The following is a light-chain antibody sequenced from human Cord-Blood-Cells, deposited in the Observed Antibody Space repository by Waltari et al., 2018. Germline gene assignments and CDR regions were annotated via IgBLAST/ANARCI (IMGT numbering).Light chain of an antibody. V-gene: IGLV2-11*01. CDR3: CSYAGSYTFVV. Sequence: QSALTQPRPVSGSPGQSVTIPCPGTSSDVGGSNYVSWYQQHPGKAPKLMIYDVSKRPSGVPDRFSGSKSGNTASLTISGLQAEDEADYYCCSYAGSYTFVVFGGGTKLTVL. CDR2: DVS. CDR1: SSDVGGSNY. J-gene: IGLJ2*01.